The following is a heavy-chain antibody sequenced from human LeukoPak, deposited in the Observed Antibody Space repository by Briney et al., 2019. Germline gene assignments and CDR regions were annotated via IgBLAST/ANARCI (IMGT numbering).Heavy chain of an antibody. CDR3: ARVNPFDSTGFYFDH. D-gene: IGHD3-9*01. CDR2: ILYTGSA. Sequence: SETLSLTCNVSGGSISSSRHYWVWIRQPPGKGLEWIGSILYTGSAFYSPSLKSRVTISVDTSKNQFSLKLNSVTAADTAVYYCARVNPFDSTGFYFDHWGQGTRVTVSS. CDR1: GGSISSSRHY. J-gene: IGHJ4*02. V-gene: IGHV4-39*07.